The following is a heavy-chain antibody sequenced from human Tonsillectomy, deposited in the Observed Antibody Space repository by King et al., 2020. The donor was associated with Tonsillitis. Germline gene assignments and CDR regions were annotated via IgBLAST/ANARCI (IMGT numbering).Heavy chain of an antibody. CDR2: ISGSGVST. V-gene: IGHV3-23*04. Sequence: VQLVESGGGLIQPGGSLRLSCAASGFTFSSYAMSGVRQAPGKGLEWVSAISGSGVSTFYADSVKGRFTISRDNSKNTLYLQMNSLRAEDTALYYCAKSLAGISGWFDPWGQGTLVTVSS. D-gene: IGHD3-10*01. CDR1: GFTFSSYA. J-gene: IGHJ5*02. CDR3: AKSLAGISGWFDP.